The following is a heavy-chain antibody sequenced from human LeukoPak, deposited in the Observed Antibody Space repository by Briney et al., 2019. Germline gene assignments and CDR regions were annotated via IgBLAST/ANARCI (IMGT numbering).Heavy chain of an antibody. V-gene: IGHV3-15*01. J-gene: IGHJ4*02. CDR3: TSGVGTLDY. CDR1: GLTFINAW. Sequence: GGSLRLSCAASGLTFINAWMTWARQAPGKGLEWVGRIQSTTDGGTPDYATPVKGRFTISRDDSKNTLYLQMNSLKTEDTAVYYCTSGVGTLDYWGQGALVTVSS. D-gene: IGHD1-14*01. CDR2: IQSTTDGGTP.